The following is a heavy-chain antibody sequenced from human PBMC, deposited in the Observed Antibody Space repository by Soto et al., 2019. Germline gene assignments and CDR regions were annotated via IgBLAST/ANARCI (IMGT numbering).Heavy chain of an antibody. V-gene: IGHV3-23*01. CDR3: AKAPLRFADF. Sequence: PGGSLRLSXAASGFTFSNYAMSWVRQAPGKGLEWVSAISGSGDSTFYADSVKGRFTISRDNSKNTLYLQMNSLRAEDTAIYYCAKAPLRFADFWGQGTLVTVSS. D-gene: IGHD4-17*01. J-gene: IGHJ4*02. CDR2: ISGSGDST. CDR1: GFTFSNYA.